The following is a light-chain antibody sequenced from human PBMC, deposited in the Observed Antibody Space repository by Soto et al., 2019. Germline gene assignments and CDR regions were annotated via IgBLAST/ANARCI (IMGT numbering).Light chain of an antibody. J-gene: IGKJ4*01. CDR3: QQHANWPLT. CDR2: EAS. CDR1: QSVFNN. Sequence: EIVLTQSPATLSLSPGERATLSCRASQSVFNNLAWYQQKPGQAPGLLIYEASTRATGIPARFSGSGSGTDFTLTISSLEPEDFAVYYCQQHANWPLTFGGGTKVDIK. V-gene: IGKV3-11*01.